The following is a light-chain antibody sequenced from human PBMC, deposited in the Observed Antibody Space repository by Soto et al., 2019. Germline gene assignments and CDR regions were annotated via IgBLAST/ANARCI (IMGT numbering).Light chain of an antibody. V-gene: IGKV3-11*01. J-gene: IGKJ4*01. CDR1: QSVSSY. CDR2: DAS. CDR3: QQRSNWPLT. Sequence: EIVLTQSPATLSLSPGDRATLSCRASQSVSSYLAWYHQKPGQAPRLLIYDASNRATGIPARFSGSGSGTDFTLTITTLGPEDLAVYYCQQRSNWPLTFGGGTKVE.